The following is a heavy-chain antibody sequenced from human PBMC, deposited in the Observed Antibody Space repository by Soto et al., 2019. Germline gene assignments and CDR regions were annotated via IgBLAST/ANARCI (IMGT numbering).Heavy chain of an antibody. CDR3: TTDCYSTMIVVRFDY. V-gene: IGHV3-15*07. CDR2: IKSKTDGGTT. D-gene: IGHD3-22*01. CDR1: GFTFTNAW. Sequence: SLRLSCAASGFTFTNAWINWFRQAPGKGLEWVGRIKSKTDGGTTDFAAPLKGRFAISRDDSKNMVYLQMNSVKTDDTGIYYCTTDCYSTMIVVRFDYWGEGRQVTAPS. J-gene: IGHJ4*02.